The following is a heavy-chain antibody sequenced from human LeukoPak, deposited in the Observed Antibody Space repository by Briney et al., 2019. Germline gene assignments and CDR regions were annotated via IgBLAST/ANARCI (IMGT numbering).Heavy chain of an antibody. Sequence: GGSLRLSCAASGFTFSTYAMSWVRQAPGKGLEWVSAISSGGSSTYYADSVKGRFTISRDNSKNTLYLQMSSLRTEDTAVYYCAKDQHRSGWAFDYWGQGTLVTVSS. J-gene: IGHJ4*02. V-gene: IGHV3-23*01. CDR1: GFTFSTYA. CDR3: AKDQHRSGWAFDY. D-gene: IGHD6-19*01. CDR2: ISSGGSST.